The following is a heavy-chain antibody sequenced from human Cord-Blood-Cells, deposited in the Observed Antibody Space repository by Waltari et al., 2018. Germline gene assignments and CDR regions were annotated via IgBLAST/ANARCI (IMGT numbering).Heavy chain of an antibody. V-gene: IGHV1-2*04. CDR1: GYTFPGYY. CDR2: INPNSGGT. Sequence: QVQLVQSGAEVKKPGASVKVSCTASGYTFPGYYMHSVRPAPGQGLEWIGWINPNSGGTNYAQKFQGWVTMTRDTSISTAYMELSRLRSDDTAVYYCARLRGYLSWYHFDYWGQGTLVTVSS. J-gene: IGHJ4*02. CDR3: ARLRGYLSWYHFDY. D-gene: IGHD3-10*01.